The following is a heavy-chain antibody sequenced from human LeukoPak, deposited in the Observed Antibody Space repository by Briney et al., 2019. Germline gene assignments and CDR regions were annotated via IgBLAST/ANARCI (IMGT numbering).Heavy chain of an antibody. D-gene: IGHD6-19*01. CDR2: ISWNSANI. V-gene: IGHV3-9*01. J-gene: IGHJ4*02. CDR3: AKNVIAVAGAGSRFDY. Sequence: GGSLRLSCAASGFTFSNYNFYWVRQAPGKGLEWVSSISWNSANIGYADSVKGRFTISRDNAKNSLYLQMNSLRAEDTALYYCAKNVIAVAGAGSRFDYWGQGTLVTVSS. CDR1: GFTFSNYN.